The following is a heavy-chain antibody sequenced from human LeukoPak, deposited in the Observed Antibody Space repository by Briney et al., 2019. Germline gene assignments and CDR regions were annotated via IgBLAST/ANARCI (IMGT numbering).Heavy chain of an antibody. D-gene: IGHD3-10*01. CDR3: ARDVWGYGSANDY. CDR1: GFTFSSYS. CDR2: ISSSSSYI. Sequence: GGSLRLSCAASGFTFSSYSMNWVRQAPGKGLEWVSSISSSSSYIYYADSVKGRFTISRDNAKNSLYLQMNSLRAGDTAVYYCARDVWGYGSANDYWGQGTLVTVSS. V-gene: IGHV3-21*01. J-gene: IGHJ4*02.